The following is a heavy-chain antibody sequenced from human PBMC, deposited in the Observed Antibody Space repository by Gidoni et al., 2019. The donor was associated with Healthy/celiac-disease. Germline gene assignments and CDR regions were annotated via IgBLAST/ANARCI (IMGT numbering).Heavy chain of an antibody. V-gene: IGHV4-34*01. CDR1: GGSFSGYY. CDR2: INHSGST. CDR3: ARGLLWFGELSLFDY. J-gene: IGHJ4*02. D-gene: IGHD3-10*01. Sequence: QVQLQQWGAGLLKPSETLSLICSVYGGSFSGYYWSWIRQPPGKGLEWIGEINHSGSTNYNPSLKSRVTISVDTSKNQFSLKLSSVTAADTAVYYCARGLLWFGELSLFDYWGQGTLVTVSS.